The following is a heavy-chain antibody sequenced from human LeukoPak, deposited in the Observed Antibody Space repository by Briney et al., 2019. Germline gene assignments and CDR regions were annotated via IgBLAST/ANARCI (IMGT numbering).Heavy chain of an antibody. J-gene: IGHJ5*02. Sequence: SETLSLTCAVYGVSVSGYYWSWIRQPPGKGLEWIGEINHSGSSNYNPSLQSRVTISVDTFKHQFSLKLSSVTAANTAVYYCARGLRGRGASRYDYEAVGNRCDPRRQATIVTVSS. CDR2: INHSGSS. CDR3: ARGLRGRGASRYDYEAVGNRCDP. D-gene: IGHD5-12*01. V-gene: IGHV4-34*01. CDR1: GVSVSGYY.